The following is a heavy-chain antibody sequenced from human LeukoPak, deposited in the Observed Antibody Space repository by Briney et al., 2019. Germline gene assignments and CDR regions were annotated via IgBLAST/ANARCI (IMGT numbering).Heavy chain of an antibody. Sequence: QPGGSLRLSCAASGFTFSSSAMSWVRQAPGKGLEWVSAISNNGGYTYYADSVQGRFTISRDNSKSTLCLQMNSLRAEDTAVYYCAKGPVKSITIFGVVMGGAFDIWGQGTMVTVSS. CDR3: AKGPVKSITIFGVVMGGAFDI. CDR1: GFTFSSSA. CDR2: ISNNGGYT. J-gene: IGHJ3*02. D-gene: IGHD3-3*01. V-gene: IGHV3-23*01.